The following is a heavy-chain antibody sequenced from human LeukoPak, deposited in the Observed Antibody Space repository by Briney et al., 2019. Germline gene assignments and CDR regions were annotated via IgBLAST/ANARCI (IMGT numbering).Heavy chain of an antibody. V-gene: IGHV3-30*02. Sequence: PGGSLRLSCAASGFTFSSYGMHWVRQAPGKGLEWVALIRYDGSNKYYADSVKGRFTISRDNSKNTLYLQMNSLRAEDTAVYYCAKLSGSYYYYYMDVWGKGTTVAVSS. CDR1: GFTFSSYG. D-gene: IGHD1-26*01. CDR2: IRYDGSNK. J-gene: IGHJ6*03. CDR3: AKLSGSYYYYYMDV.